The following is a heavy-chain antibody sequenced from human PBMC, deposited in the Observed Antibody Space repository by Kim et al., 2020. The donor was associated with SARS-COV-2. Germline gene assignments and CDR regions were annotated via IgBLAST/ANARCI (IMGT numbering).Heavy chain of an antibody. J-gene: IGHJ4*02. CDR1: GYTFTGYY. V-gene: IGHV1-2*02. D-gene: IGHD3-10*01. Sequence: ASVKVSCKASGYTFTGYYMHWVRQAPGQGLEWMGWINPNSGGTNYAQKFQGRVTMTRDTSISTAYMELSRLGSDDTAVYYCARDLPPNYYGSGSYYNWGQGTLVTVSS. CDR2: INPNSGGT. CDR3: ARDLPPNYYGSGSYYN.